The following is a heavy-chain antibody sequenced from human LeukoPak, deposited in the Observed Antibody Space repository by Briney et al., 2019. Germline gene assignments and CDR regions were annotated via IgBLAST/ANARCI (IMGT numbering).Heavy chain of an antibody. CDR1: GFTFSSYA. D-gene: IGHD4-17*01. CDR3: ARDRGDYAGRSRFEA. V-gene: IGHV3-23*01. CDR2: ISGSGYTT. Sequence: PGGSLRLSCAASGFTFSSYAMGWVRQAPGKGLEWVSDISGSGYTTYYAESVKGRFTISRDNSKNTMYLQMNSLRGDDTAVYYCARDRGDYAGRSRFEAWGQGTLVTVSS. J-gene: IGHJ5*02.